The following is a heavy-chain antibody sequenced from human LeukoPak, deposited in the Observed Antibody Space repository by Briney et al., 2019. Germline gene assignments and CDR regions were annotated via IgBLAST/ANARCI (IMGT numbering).Heavy chain of an antibody. D-gene: IGHD5-12*01. CDR2: INPNSGGT. V-gene: IGHV1-2*02. CDR1: GYTFTGYY. CDR3: ARVLGVAGYDRGNEGFFGY. J-gene: IGHJ4*02. Sequence: ASVTVSCKASGYTFTGYYMHWVRQAPGQGLEWMGWINPNSGGTNYAQKFQGRVTMTRDTSISTAYMELSRLRSDDTAVYYCARVLGVAGYDRGNEGFFGYWGQGTLVTVSS.